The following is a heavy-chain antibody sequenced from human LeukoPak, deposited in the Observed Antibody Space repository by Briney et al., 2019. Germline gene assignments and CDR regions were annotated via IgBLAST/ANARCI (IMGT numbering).Heavy chain of an antibody. CDR2: MNPNSGNT. Sequence: ASVKVSCKASGYTFTSYDINWVRQATGQGLEWMGWMNPNSGNTGYAQKLQGRVTMTTDTSTSTAYMELRSLRSDDTAVYYCARDHRSITMVRGGLTWFDPWGQGTLVTVSS. V-gene: IGHV1-8*01. D-gene: IGHD3-10*01. CDR3: ARDHRSITMVRGGLTWFDP. CDR1: GYTFTSYD. J-gene: IGHJ5*02.